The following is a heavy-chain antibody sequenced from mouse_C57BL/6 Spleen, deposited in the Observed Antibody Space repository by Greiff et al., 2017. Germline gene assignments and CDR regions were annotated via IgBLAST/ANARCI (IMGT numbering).Heavy chain of an antibody. V-gene: IGHV1-22*01. CDR2: INPNNGGT. J-gene: IGHJ2*01. CDR3: ARSSSLLDY. Sequence: EVKLQESGPELVKPGASVKMSCKASGYTFTDYNMHWVKQSPGKSLEWLGYINPNNGGTSYNQKFKGKATLTVNKSSSTAYMELRSLTSEDSAVYYCARSSSLLDYWGQGTTLTVSS. D-gene: IGHD1-1*01. CDR1: GYTFTDYN.